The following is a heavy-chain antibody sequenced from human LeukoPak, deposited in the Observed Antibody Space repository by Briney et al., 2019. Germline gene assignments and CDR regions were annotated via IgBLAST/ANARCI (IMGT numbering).Heavy chain of an antibody. Sequence: GGSLRLSCAASGFTFNKYAMSWVRQAPGKGLEWVSAVSGRGSSTYYADSVKGRFTISRDNSKNTLFLQMSSLRAEDTAVYYCAKVWSNFDYWGQGTLVTVSS. CDR2: VSGRGSST. CDR1: GFTFNKYA. CDR3: AKVWSNFDY. J-gene: IGHJ4*02. D-gene: IGHD3-10*01. V-gene: IGHV3-23*01.